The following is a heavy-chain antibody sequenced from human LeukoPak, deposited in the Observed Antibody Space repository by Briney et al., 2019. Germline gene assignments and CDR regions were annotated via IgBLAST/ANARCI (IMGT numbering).Heavy chain of an antibody. CDR2: ISSSRIYI. CDR1: GFSFSSYN. V-gene: IGHV3-21*01. CDR3: ARDPRYGVNYQRSYWYFDL. D-gene: IGHD4-23*01. Sequence: GGSLRLSCAASGFSFSSYNMNWVRQAPGKGLEWVSSISSSRIYIYYADSVKGRFTISRYNAKNSLYLQMNSLRAEDTAVYYCARDPRYGVNYQRSYWYFDLWGRGTLVTVSS. J-gene: IGHJ2*01.